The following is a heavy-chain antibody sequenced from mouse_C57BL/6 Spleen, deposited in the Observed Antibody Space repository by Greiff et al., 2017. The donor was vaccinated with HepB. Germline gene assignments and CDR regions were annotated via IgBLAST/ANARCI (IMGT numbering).Heavy chain of an antibody. CDR3: AKGPRNYYGSSYGYFDV. CDR1: GYSITSGYY. CDR2: ISYDGSN. V-gene: IGHV3-6*01. J-gene: IGHJ1*03. Sequence: DVKLQESGPGLVKPSQSLSLTCSVTGYSITSGYYWNWIRQFPGNKLEWMGYISYDGSNNYNPSLKNRISITRDTSKNQFFLKLNSVTTEDTATYYCAKGPRNYYGSSYGYFDVWGTGTTVTVSS. D-gene: IGHD1-1*01.